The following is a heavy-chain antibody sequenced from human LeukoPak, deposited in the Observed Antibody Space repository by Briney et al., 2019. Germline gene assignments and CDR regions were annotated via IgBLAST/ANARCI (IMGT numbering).Heavy chain of an antibody. D-gene: IGHD6-13*01. CDR2: IHYSGST. V-gene: IGHV4-39*07. CDR1: GGSISSNGFS. J-gene: IGHJ5*02. Sequence: KPSETLSLTCSVSGGSISSNGFSWGWIRQPPGKGLEWIGSIHYSGSTYYNPSLKSRVTISVDTSKNHFSLKLSSVTAADTAVYFCSTAASALNWFDPWGQGTLVTVSS. CDR3: STAASALNWFDP.